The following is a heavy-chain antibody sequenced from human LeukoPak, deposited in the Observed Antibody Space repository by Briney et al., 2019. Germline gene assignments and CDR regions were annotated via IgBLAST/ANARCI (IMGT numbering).Heavy chain of an antibody. J-gene: IGHJ4*02. CDR1: AFTFSYYG. CDR3: ARDADTTSHYSRFDY. D-gene: IGHD3-22*01. V-gene: IGHV3-33*01. CDR2: IWANGKDE. Sequence: GGSLRLSCAASAFTFSYYGMHWVRQAPGKGLEWVAVIWANGKDEYYSDSVKGRFATSRDNSKSTVYLQMNSLRAEDTAVYYCARDADTTSHYSRFDYWGQGTLVSVSS.